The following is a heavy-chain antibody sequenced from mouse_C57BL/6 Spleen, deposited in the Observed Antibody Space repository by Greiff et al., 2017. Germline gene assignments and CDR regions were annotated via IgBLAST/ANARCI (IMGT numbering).Heavy chain of an antibody. Sequence: EVHLVESGGGLVQPGGSLKLSCAASGFTFSDYYMYWVRQTPEKRLEWVAYISNGGGSTYYPDTVKGRFTISRDNAKSTLYLQMRRLKSEDTAMYYCARRVSGYFDVWGTGTTGTVSS. CDR2: ISNGGGST. V-gene: IGHV5-12*01. CDR1: GFTFSDYY. J-gene: IGHJ1*03. CDR3: ARRVSGYFDV. D-gene: IGHD2-5*01.